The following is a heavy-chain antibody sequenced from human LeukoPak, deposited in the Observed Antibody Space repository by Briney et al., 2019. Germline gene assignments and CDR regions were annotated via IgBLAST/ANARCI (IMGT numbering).Heavy chain of an antibody. CDR2: ISSSSSYI. V-gene: IGHV3-21*01. J-gene: IGHJ5*02. CDR1: GFTFSSYS. CDR3: ARDYDVLTAYPPTQLFDP. Sequence: GGSLRLSCAASGFTFSSYSMNWVRQAPGKGLEWVSSISSSSSYIYYADSVKGRFTISRDNAKNSLYLQMNSLRAEDTAVYYCARDYDVLTAYPPTQLFDPWGQGTLVTVSS. D-gene: IGHD3-9*01.